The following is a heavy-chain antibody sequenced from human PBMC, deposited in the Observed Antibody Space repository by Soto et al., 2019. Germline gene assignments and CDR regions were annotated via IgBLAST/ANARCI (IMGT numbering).Heavy chain of an antibody. D-gene: IGHD3-10*01. CDR2: ISAYNGNT. Sequence: RASVKVSCKASGYTFTSYGISWVRQAPGQGLEWMGWISAYNGNTNYAQKLQGRVTMTTDTSTSTAYMELRSLRSDDTAVYYCARDSPQSTALWFGPRIDYWGQGTLVTVSS. CDR3: ARDSPQSTALWFGPRIDY. V-gene: IGHV1-18*04. J-gene: IGHJ4*02. CDR1: GYTFTSYG.